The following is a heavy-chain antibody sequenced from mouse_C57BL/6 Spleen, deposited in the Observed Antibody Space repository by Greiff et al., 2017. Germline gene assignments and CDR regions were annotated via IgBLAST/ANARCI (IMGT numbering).Heavy chain of an antibody. CDR2: INPGSGGT. J-gene: IGHJ3*01. CDR1: GYAFTNYL. CDR3: ARYDYDGRPWFAY. V-gene: IGHV1-54*01. Sequence: QVTLKESGAELVRPGTSVKVSCKASGYAFTNYLIEWVKQRPGQGLEWIGVINPGSGGTNYNEKFKGKATLTADKSSSTAYMQLSSLTSEDSAVDFCARYDYDGRPWFAYWGQGTLVTVSA. D-gene: IGHD2-4*01.